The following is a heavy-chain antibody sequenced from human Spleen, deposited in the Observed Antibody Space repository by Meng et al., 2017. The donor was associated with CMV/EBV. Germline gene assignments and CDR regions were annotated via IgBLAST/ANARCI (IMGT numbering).Heavy chain of an antibody. V-gene: IGHV4-39*07. D-gene: IGHD2-2*01. Sequence: SETLSLTCTVSGGSISSSSYYWGWIRQPPGKGLEWIGSIYYSGSTYYNPSLKSRVTISVDTSKNQFSLRVTSVTAADTAIYYCARSTYCNTFSCSLLRADHYHGLDVWGQGTTVTVSS. CDR1: GGSISSSSYY. J-gene: IGHJ6*02. CDR3: ARSTYCNTFSCSLLRADHYHGLDV. CDR2: IYYSGST.